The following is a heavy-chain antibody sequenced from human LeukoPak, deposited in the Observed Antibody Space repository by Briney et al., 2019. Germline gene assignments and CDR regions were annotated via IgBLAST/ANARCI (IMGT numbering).Heavy chain of an antibody. CDR1: GGSISTYY. J-gene: IGHJ3*02. D-gene: IGHD2-15*01. Sequence: SETLSLTCSVSGGSISTYYWSWIRQPPGKGLEWIRYIYYSGSTNYNPSLKSRVTISVDTSKNQFSLKLSSVTAADTAVYYCARDQRLGGSWDDAPDIWGQGTMVTVSS. CDR2: IYYSGST. V-gene: IGHV4-59*01. CDR3: ARDQRLGGSWDDAPDI.